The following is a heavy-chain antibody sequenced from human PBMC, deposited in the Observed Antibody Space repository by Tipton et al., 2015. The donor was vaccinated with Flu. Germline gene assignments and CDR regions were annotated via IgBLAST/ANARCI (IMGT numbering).Heavy chain of an antibody. V-gene: IGHV3-48*03. J-gene: IGHJ4*02. D-gene: IGHD3-22*01. CDR3: ARVWDSSGYYYDLG. Sequence: SLRLSCAASGFTFSAYGMNWVRQAPGQGLEWLSYISSSGDDIYYGDSVKGRFSISRDSAKNSLFLQMNSLRAEDTALYYCARVWDSSGYYYDLGWGQGTLVTVSS. CDR1: GFTFSAYG. CDR2: ISSSGDDI.